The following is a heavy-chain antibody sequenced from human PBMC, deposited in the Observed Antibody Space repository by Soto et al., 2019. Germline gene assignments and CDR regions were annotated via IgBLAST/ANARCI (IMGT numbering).Heavy chain of an antibody. D-gene: IGHD3-22*01. CDR1: GRTFSSYA. CDR2: IIPIFGTA. CDR3: ARDRGPSSGYYPYWFDP. Sequence: QVQLVQSGAEVKKPGSSVKVSCKASGRTFSSYAITWVRQAPGQGLEWMGGIIPIFGTANYAQKFQARVTITADESTSTADMELSSLRSEDTAVYYCARDRGPSSGYYPYWFDPWGQGTLVTVSS. V-gene: IGHV1-69*12. J-gene: IGHJ5*02.